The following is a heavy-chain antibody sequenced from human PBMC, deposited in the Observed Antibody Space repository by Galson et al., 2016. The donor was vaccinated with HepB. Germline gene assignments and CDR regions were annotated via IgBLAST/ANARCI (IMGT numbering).Heavy chain of an antibody. CDR1: EFTLRSSG. CDR2: IWHAGSNN. CDR3: ARVMHVAAAAAFDF. J-gene: IGHJ3*01. V-gene: IGHV3-33*01. D-gene: IGHD6-13*01. Sequence: SLRLSCAASEFTLRSSGLHWVRRAPGRVLEWLSHIWHAGSNNYSDDSATGRFTLSTDNPKNTLYLQMNSLKVEDTAVYYCARVMHVAAAAAFDFWGPGTMVTVSS.